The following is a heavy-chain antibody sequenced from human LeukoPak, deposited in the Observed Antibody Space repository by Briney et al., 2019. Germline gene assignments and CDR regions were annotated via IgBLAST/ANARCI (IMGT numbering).Heavy chain of an antibody. J-gene: IGHJ3*01. CDR3: SKQVDFDPADAFDV. Sequence: GGSLRLSCAASGFTFSSYGMHWVRQAPGKGLEWVAFIRYDGSNKYYADSVKGRFTISRHNSKNTLYLQMNSLRAEDTAVYYCSKQVDFDPADAFDVWGQGTMVTVSS. V-gene: IGHV3-30*02. CDR1: GFTFSSYG. CDR2: IRYDGSNK. D-gene: IGHD3-9*01.